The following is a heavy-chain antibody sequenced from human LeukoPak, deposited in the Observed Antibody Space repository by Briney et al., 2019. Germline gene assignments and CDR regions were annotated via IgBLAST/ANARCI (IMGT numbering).Heavy chain of an antibody. D-gene: IGHD3-22*01. CDR3: ARGPDSSGYYYFY. CDR2: IIPIFGTA. V-gene: IGHV1-69*06. CDR1: GGTFSSQA. Sequence: ASVKVSCKASGGTFSSQAISWVRQAPGQVLQWMGGIIPIFGTANYAQKFQGRVTITADKSTSTAYMALSSLRSEDTAVYYCARGPDSSGYYYFYWGQGTLVTVSS. J-gene: IGHJ4*02.